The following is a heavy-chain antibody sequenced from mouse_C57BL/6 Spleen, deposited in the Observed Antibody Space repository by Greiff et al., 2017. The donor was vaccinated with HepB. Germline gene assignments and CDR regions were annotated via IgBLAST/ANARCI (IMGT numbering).Heavy chain of an antibody. D-gene: IGHD2-4*01. J-gene: IGHJ4*01. CDR1: GYTFTDHT. V-gene: IGHV1-78*01. CDR3: ARGGFYDDPLWAMDY. CDR2: IYPRDGST. Sequence: VQLVESDAELVKPGASVKISCKVSGYTFTDHTIHWMKQRPEQGLEWIGYIYPRDGSTKYNEKFKGKATLTADKSSSTAYMQLNSLTSEDSAVYFCARGGFYDDPLWAMDYWGQGTSVTVSS.